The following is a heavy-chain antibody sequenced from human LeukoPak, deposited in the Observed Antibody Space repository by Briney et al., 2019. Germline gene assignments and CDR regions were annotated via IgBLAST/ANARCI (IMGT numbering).Heavy chain of an antibody. CDR2: TFYRSTWYN. CDR1: GDSVSSNSAA. Sequence: SQTLSLTCAISGDSVSSNSAAWNWIRQSPSRGLEWLGRTFYRSTWYNDYAVSVRGRITVNPDTSKNQFSLHLNSVTPEDTAVYYCARRLTQYDCFDPWGQGILVTVSS. V-gene: IGHV6-1*01. D-gene: IGHD2-2*01. J-gene: IGHJ5*02. CDR3: ARRLTQYDCFDP.